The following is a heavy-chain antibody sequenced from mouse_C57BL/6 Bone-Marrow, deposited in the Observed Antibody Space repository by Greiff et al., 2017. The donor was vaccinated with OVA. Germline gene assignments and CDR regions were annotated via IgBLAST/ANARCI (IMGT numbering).Heavy chain of an antibody. V-gene: IGHV1-76*01. CDR2: IYPGSGNT. J-gene: IGHJ2*01. CDR3: ARQGGDYYGLYFDY. Sequence: QVQLQQSGAELVRPGASVKLSCKASGYTFTDYYINWVKQRPGQGLEWIARIYPGSGNTYYNEKFKGKATLTAEKSSSTAYMQLSSLTSEDSAVYFCARQGGDYYGLYFDYWGQGTTLTVSS. D-gene: IGHD1-1*01. CDR1: GYTFTDYY.